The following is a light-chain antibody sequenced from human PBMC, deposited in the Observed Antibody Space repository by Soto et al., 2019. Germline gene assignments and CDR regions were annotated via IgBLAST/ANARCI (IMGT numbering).Light chain of an antibody. Sequence: QSVLTQPSLVSAAPGQKVTISCSGSSSNIENNYVSWYQQLPGTAPKLLIYDNNKRPSGIPDRFSGSKSGTSATLGITGLQTGDEADYYCGTWDSSLSARVFGGGTKLTVL. J-gene: IGLJ2*01. V-gene: IGLV1-51*01. CDR3: GTWDSSLSARV. CDR1: SSNIENNY. CDR2: DNN.